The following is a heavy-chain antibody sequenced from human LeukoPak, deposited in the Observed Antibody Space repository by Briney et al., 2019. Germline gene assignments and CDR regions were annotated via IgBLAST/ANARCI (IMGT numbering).Heavy chain of an antibody. V-gene: IGHV4-59*08. J-gene: IGHJ4*02. Sequence: SETLSPTCTVSGGSISTYFWSWIRQPPGKGPEWIGYIYYSGSTHYNPSLKSRVTISVDTSKNQFSLKMNSVTAADTAVYYCARLASSGWSHCDYWGQGTLVTVSS. CDR1: GGSISTYF. CDR3: ARLASSGWSHCDY. D-gene: IGHD6-19*01. CDR2: IYYSGST.